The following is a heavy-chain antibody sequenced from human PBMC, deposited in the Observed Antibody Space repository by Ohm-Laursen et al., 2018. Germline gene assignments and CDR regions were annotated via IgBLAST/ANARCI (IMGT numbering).Heavy chain of an antibody. D-gene: IGHD1-1*01. CDR1: GGSISSYY. CDR3: ARYTAPYYYYGMDV. CDR2: IYYSGST. V-gene: IGHV4-59*01. J-gene: IGHJ6*02. Sequence: GTLSLTCPVSGGSISSYYWSWIRQPPGKGLEWIGYIYYSGSTNYNPSLKSRVTISVDTSKNQFSLKLSSVTAADTAVYYCARYTAPYYYYGMDVWGQGTTVTVSS.